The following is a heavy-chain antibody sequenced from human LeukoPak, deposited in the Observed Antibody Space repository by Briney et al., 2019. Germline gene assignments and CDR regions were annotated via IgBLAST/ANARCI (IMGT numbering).Heavy chain of an antibody. CDR2: IKRKSDGGTT. Sequence: PGGSLRLYCAASGFTFSNAWMSWVRQAPGKGLAWVGRIKRKSDGGTTDYAAHVTGRFSISRDDSQNMLYLEMSSLKIEDTAVYYCTTGPSIRPELRYFDWLSSPNPRAEPSTKDVWGPGTTVFVSS. D-gene: IGHD3-9*01. CDR3: TTGPSIRPELRYFDWLSSPNPRAEPSTKDV. V-gene: IGHV3-15*01. J-gene: IGHJ6*02. CDR1: GFTFSNAW.